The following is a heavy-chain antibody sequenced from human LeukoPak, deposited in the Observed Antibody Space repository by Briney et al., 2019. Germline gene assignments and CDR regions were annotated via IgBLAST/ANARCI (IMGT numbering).Heavy chain of an antibody. CDR3: ARDRAYCSSTSCYIGGIPNWFDP. J-gene: IGHJ5*02. CDR1: GFTFSSYA. V-gene: IGHV3-30-3*01. CDR2: ISYDGSNK. D-gene: IGHD2-2*02. Sequence: QSGGSLRLSCAASGFTFSSYAMHWVRQAPGKGLEWVAVISYDGSNKYYADSVKGRFTISRDNSKNTLYLQMNSLRAEDTAVYYCARDRAYCSSTSCYIGGIPNWFDPWGQGTLVTVSS.